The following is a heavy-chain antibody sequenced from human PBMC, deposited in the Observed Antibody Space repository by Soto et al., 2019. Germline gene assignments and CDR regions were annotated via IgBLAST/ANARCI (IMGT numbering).Heavy chain of an antibody. J-gene: IGHJ4*02. CDR1: GGYITNYY. Sequence: SETLSLTCTVSGGYITNYYWSWIRQPPGKGLEWIGYIFYSGNTNYNPSLRSRVTISVDTSKNQFSLRLNSVTAADTAVYYCARDSGYGDPFDYWGQGTLVTVSS. D-gene: IGHD4-17*01. CDR2: IFYSGNT. V-gene: IGHV4-59*01. CDR3: ARDSGYGDPFDY.